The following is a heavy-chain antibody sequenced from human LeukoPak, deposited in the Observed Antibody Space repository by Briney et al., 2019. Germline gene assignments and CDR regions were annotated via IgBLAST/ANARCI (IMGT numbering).Heavy chain of an antibody. J-gene: IGHJ6*02. D-gene: IGHD5-18*01. CDR3: AKDETSYGPTSAYGMDV. CDR2: ISWNSGSI. V-gene: IGHV3-9*01. Sequence: GRSLRLSCAASGFTFDDYAMHWVRQAPGKGLEWGSGISWNSGSIGYADSVKGRFTISRDNAKNSLYLQMDSLRAEDTALYYCAKDETSYGPTSAYGMDVWGQGTTVTVSS. CDR1: GFTFDDYA.